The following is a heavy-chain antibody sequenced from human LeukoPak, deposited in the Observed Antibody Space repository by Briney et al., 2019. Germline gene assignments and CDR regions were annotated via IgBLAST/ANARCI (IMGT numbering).Heavy chain of an antibody. V-gene: IGHV3-64D*06. D-gene: IGHD5-12*01. CDR3: AGTGYDTKYFDY. CDR1: GFSFSNCA. Sequence: SGGSLRLSCSASGFSFSNCAMHWVRQAPGKGLEYVSAITSNGGSTYYANSVKGRFTISRDNTENTLYLQMSSLRPEDTAVYYCAGTGYDTKYFDYWGQGSLVTVPS. CDR2: ITSNGGST. J-gene: IGHJ4*02.